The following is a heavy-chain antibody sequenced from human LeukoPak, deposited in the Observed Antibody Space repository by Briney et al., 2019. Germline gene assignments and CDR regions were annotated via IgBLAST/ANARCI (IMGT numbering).Heavy chain of an antibody. CDR3: AKVSDVLRFLEWSIRAFDI. V-gene: IGHV3-23*01. J-gene: IGHJ3*02. CDR2: ISGSGGSA. D-gene: IGHD3-3*01. CDR1: GFTFSSYA. Sequence: GGSLRLSCAASGFTFSSYAMSWVRQAPGKGLEWVSAISGSGGSAYYADSVKGRFTISRDNSKNTLYLQMNSLRAEDTAVYYCAKVSDVLRFLEWSIRAFDIWGQGTMVTVSS.